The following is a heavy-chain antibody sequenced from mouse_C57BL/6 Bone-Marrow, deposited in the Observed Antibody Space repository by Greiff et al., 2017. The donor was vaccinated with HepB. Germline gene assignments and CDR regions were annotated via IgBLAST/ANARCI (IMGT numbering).Heavy chain of an antibody. CDR1: GFTFSSYA. D-gene: IGHD1-1*01. V-gene: IGHV5-4*01. Sequence: EVQGVESGGGLVKPGGSLKLSCAASGFTFSSYAMSWVRQTPEKRLEWVATISDGGSYTYYPDNVKGRFTISRDNAKNNLYLQMSHLKSEDTAMYYCARGYLSRGAYWGQGTLVTVSA. J-gene: IGHJ3*01. CDR2: ISDGGSYT. CDR3: ARGYLSRGAY.